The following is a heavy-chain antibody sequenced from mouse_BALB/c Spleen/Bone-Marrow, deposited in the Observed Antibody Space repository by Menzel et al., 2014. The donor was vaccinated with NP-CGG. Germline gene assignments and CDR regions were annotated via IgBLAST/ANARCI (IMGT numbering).Heavy chain of an antibody. V-gene: IGHV5-17*02. CDR3: VRSGSSSGYFDY. CDR2: ISSGSSTI. J-gene: IGHJ2*01. CDR1: GFTFSSFG. D-gene: IGHD1-1*01. Sequence: EVMLVESGGGLVQPGGSRKLSCAASGFTFSSFGMHWVRQAPEKGLEWVAYISSGSSTIYYADTVMGRFTISRDNPKNTLFLQMTSLRSEDTAMYYCVRSGSSSGYFDYWGQGTILTVSS.